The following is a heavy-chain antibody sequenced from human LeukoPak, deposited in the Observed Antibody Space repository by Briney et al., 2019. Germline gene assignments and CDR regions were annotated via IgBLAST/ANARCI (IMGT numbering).Heavy chain of an antibody. V-gene: IGHV4-59*01. CDR3: ARTGKRSTMDY. D-gene: IGHD3-10*01. Sequence: SETLSLTCTVSGGSISSYYWSWIRQPPGKGLEWIGYIYYSGSTNYNPSLKSRVTISVDTSKNQFSLKLSSVTAADTAVYYCARTGKRSTMDYWGQGTLVTVSS. CDR1: GGSISSYY. CDR2: IYYSGST. J-gene: IGHJ4*02.